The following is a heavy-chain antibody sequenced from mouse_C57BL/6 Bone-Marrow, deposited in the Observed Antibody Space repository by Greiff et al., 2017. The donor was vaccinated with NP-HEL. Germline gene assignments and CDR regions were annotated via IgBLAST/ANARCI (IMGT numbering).Heavy chain of an antibody. V-gene: IGHV5-9*01. CDR1: GFTFSSYT. Sequence: DVQLVESGGGLVKPGGSLKLSCAASGFTFSSYTMSWVRQTPEKRLEWVATISGGGGNTYYPDSVKGRFTISRDNAKNTLYLQMSSLRSEDTALYYCARMAVVARGYAMDYWGQGTSVTVSS. CDR2: ISGGGGNT. J-gene: IGHJ4*01. D-gene: IGHD1-1*01. CDR3: ARMAVVARGYAMDY.